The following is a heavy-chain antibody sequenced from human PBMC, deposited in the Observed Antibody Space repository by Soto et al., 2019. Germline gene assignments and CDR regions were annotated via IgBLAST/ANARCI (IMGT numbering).Heavy chain of an antibody. CDR2: IYWDDDN. V-gene: IGHV2-5*02. CDR1: GFSLTTSGVG. D-gene: IGHD6-13*01. J-gene: IGHJ4*02. Sequence: QITLKESGPTLVKPTQTLTLTCTFSGFSLTTSGVGVRWIRQPPGKALEWLALIYWDDDNLYSPSLKSRLTITKDTSKNQVVLTMTNMDPVDTATYYCARLSSTWYPYWGQGTLVTVSS. CDR3: ARLSSTWYPY.